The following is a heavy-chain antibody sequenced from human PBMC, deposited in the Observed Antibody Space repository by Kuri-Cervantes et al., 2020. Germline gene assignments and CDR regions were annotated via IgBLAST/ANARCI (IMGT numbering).Heavy chain of an antibody. J-gene: IGHJ1*01. Sequence: SETLSLTCAVYGGSFSGYYWSWIRQAPGKGLEWIGSIYYSGSTYYNPSLKSRVTISVDTSKNQFSLKLSSVTVADTAVYYCARGYRAMVRGVIGYWGQGTLVTVSS. V-gene: IGHV4-34*01. D-gene: IGHD3-10*01. CDR2: IYYSGST. CDR3: ARGYRAMVRGVIGY. CDR1: GGSFSGYY.